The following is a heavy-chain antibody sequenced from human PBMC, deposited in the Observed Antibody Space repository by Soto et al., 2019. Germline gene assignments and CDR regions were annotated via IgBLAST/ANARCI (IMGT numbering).Heavy chain of an antibody. CDR1: GFSLSTSGVG. CDR2: IYWDDDK. D-gene: IGHD1-1*01. J-gene: IGHJ4*02. Sequence: SGPTLVNPTQTLTLTCIFPGFSLSTSGVGVGWIRQPPGKALEWLALIYWDDDKRYSPSLKSRLTITKDTSKNQVVLIMTNMDPVDTATYSCVHRERDDPLISNWGQGTLVTVSS. CDR3: VHRERDDPLISN. V-gene: IGHV2-5*02.